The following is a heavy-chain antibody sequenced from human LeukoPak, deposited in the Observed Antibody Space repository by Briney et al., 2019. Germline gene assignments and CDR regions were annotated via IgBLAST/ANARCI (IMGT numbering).Heavy chain of an antibody. CDR2: IYYSGTP. D-gene: IGHD3-16*01. CDR1: GGSISSSNYY. J-gene: IGHJ4*02. V-gene: IGHV4-39*01. Sequence: SETLSLTCTVSGGSISSSNYYWGWIRQPPGQGLEWIGTIYYSGTPYYNPSLKSRVTISVDTSKNQFSLKLSSVTAADTAVYYCARTDYASNVGLFDYWGQGTLVTVSA. CDR3: ARTDYASNVGLFDY.